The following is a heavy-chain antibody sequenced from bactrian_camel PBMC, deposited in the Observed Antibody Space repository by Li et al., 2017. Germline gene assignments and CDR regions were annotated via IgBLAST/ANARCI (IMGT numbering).Heavy chain of an antibody. Sequence: HVQLVESGGGSVQGGESLRLSCEISLYIYSSYCMGWFRQAPGKERAAVAAHYTGTATTYVADSVKGRFAISEDSAKNTLFLQMSSLKPEDSAMYYCAARVWECSLGYRDYFAHWGQGTQVTVS. CDR2: HYTGTATT. CDR1: LYIYSSYC. CDR3: AARVWECSLGYRDYFAH. J-gene: IGHJ4*01. D-gene: IGHD4*01. V-gene: IGHV3S1*01.